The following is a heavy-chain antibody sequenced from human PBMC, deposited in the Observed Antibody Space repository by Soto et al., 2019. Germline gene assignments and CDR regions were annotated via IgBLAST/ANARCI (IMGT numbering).Heavy chain of an antibody. D-gene: IGHD6-19*01. Sequence: GGSLRLSCAASGFTFTDYYMSWIRQAPGKGLEWVSYISRSDNTIYYADSVQGRFTVSRDNAKNSLYLQMNSLRAEDTAVYYCAKSGEQWPLSYWGRGTLVTVSS. J-gene: IGHJ4*02. CDR3: AKSGEQWPLSY. V-gene: IGHV3-11*01. CDR1: GFTFTDYY. CDR2: ISRSDNTI.